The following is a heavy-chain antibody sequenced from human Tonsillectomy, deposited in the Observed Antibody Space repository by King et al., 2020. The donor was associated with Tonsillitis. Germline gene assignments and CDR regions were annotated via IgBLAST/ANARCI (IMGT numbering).Heavy chain of an antibody. CDR2: ISYDGSNK. J-gene: IGHJ4*02. CDR1: GFTFSRYG. Sequence: QLVQSGGGVVQPGRSLRLSCAASGFTFSRYGMHWVRQAPGKGLEWVAVISYDGSNKYYADSVKGRFTISRDNSKNTVYLQMNSLRAEDTAVYYCAKDGGIAVTGGEYYFDYCGQGTLVTVSS. V-gene: IGHV3-30*18. D-gene: IGHD6-19*01. CDR3: AKDGGIAVTGGEYYFDY.